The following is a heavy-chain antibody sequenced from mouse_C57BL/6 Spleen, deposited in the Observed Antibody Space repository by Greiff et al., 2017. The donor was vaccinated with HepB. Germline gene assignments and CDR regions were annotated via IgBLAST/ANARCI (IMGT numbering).Heavy chain of an antibody. J-gene: IGHJ2*01. CDR3: ARSDITTVVFDY. CDR2: IYPGDGDT. D-gene: IGHD1-1*01. CDR1: GYAFSSSW. Sequence: QVQLQQSGPELVKPGASVKISCKASGYAFSSSWMNWVKQRPGKGLEWIGRIYPGDGDTNYNGKFKGKATLTADKSSSTAYMQLSSLPSEDSAVYFCARSDITTVVFDYWGQGTTLTVSS. V-gene: IGHV1-82*01.